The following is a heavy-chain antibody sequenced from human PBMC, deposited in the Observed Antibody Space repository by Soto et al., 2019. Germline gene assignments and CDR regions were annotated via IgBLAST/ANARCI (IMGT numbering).Heavy chain of an antibody. CDR2: IDPSDSYT. J-gene: IGHJ6*02. V-gene: IGHV5-10-1*01. D-gene: IGHD2-21*02. Sequence: GESLKISCKGSGYSFTSYWISWVRQMPGKGLEWRGRIDPSDSYTNYSPSFQGHVTISADKSISTAYLQWSSLKASDTAMYYCATSYCGGDCYSEGTDNYYYYGMDVWGQGTTVTVSS. CDR1: GYSFTSYW. CDR3: ATSYCGGDCYSEGTDNYYYYGMDV.